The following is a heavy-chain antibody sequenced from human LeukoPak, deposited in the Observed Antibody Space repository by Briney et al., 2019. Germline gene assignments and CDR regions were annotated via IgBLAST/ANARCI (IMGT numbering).Heavy chain of an antibody. Sequence: ASVKVSCKASGYTFTSYYMHWVRQAPGQGLEWMGIINPSGGSTSYAQKFQGRVTMTRDMSTSTVCMELSSLRSEDTAVYYCARDRSSSWYRGYYYYYMDVWGKGTTVTVSS. J-gene: IGHJ6*03. CDR1: GYTFTSYY. V-gene: IGHV1-46*01. CDR3: ARDRSSSWYRGYYYYYMDV. CDR2: INPSGGST. D-gene: IGHD6-13*01.